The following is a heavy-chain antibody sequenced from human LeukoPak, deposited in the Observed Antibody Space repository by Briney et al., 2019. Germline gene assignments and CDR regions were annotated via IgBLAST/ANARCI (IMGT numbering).Heavy chain of an antibody. CDR2: INSNSGGT. CDR3: ARAPGHDYGDYGSLDP. D-gene: IGHD4-17*01. Sequence: ASVKVSCKASGYTFTCYYMHWVRQAPGQGLEWMGWINSNSGGTNYAQKFQGRVTMTRDTSISTAYMELSRMRSDDTAVYYCARAPGHDYGDYGSLDPWGQGTLVTVSS. CDR1: GYTFTCYY. J-gene: IGHJ5*02. V-gene: IGHV1-2*02.